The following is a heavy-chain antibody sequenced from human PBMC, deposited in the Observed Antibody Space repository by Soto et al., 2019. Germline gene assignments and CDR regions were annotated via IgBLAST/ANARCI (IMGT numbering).Heavy chain of an antibody. D-gene: IGHD6-19*01. CDR2: ISSSSSTI. CDR1: GFTFSTYS. Sequence: EVQLVESGGGLVQPGGSLRLSCAASGFTFSTYSMNWVRQAPGKGLEWVSYISSSSSTIYYADSVKGRFTISRDNAQNSLYLQMNSLRDEDTAGYDWASRSSGGFGGKGTLVTVSS. CDR3: ASRSSGGF. V-gene: IGHV3-48*02. J-gene: IGHJ4*02.